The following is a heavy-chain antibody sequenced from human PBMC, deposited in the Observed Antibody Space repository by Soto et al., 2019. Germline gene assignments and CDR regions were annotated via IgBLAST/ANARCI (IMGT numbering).Heavy chain of an antibody. D-gene: IGHD3-10*01. J-gene: IGHJ6*02. CDR3: ARAPFFGSGTYYYYALDV. CDR2: ISSSAGTI. V-gene: IGHV3-11*01. CDR1: GLTFSDHY. Sequence: QVQLVVSGGGLVKPGGSLRLSCAASGLTFSDHYTTWIRQAPGKGLEWISYISSSAGTIYYADSVKGRFTISRDNAKNSLYVQMTNLRAEDTAVYYCARAPFFGSGTYYYYALDVWGQGTTVTVSS.